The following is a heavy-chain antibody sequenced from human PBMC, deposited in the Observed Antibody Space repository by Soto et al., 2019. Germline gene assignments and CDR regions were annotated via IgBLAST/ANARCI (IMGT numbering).Heavy chain of an antibody. CDR1: GGSISSSSYY. Sequence: PSETLSLTCTVSGGSISSSSYYWGWIRQPPGKGLEWIGSIYYSGSTYYNPSLKSRVTISVDTSKNQFSLKLSSVTAADTAVYYCARRRPKRYCSSTSCYEDAFDIWGQGTMVTVSS. V-gene: IGHV4-39*01. CDR3: ARRRPKRYCSSTSCYEDAFDI. CDR2: IYYSGST. D-gene: IGHD2-2*01. J-gene: IGHJ3*02.